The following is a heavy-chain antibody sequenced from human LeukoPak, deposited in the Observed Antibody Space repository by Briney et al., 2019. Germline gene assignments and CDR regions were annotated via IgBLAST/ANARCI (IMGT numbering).Heavy chain of an antibody. Sequence: SVKVSCKASGGTFSSYAISWVRQAPGQGLEWMGGIIPIFGTANYAQKFQGRVTITTDESTSTAYMELSSLRSEDTAVYSCAFHTPPGVGATTYFDYWGQGTLVTVSS. J-gene: IGHJ4*02. CDR2: IIPIFGTA. D-gene: IGHD1-26*01. V-gene: IGHV1-69*05. CDR3: AFHTPPGVGATTYFDY. CDR1: GGTFSSYA.